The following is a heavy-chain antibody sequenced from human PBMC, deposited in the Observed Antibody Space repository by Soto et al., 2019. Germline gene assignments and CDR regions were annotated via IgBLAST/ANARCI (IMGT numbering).Heavy chain of an antibody. Sequence: ASVKVSCKASGYTFIDYYIHWVRQAPGQGLEWVGWISPRSGGTNYAQQFEGRVTMTRDTSISTAYMELTSLTSDDTAVYYCTKKRGGPFPLDPSGPGTRVPVSP. CDR3: TKKRGGPFPLDP. D-gene: IGHD3-10*01. V-gene: IGHV1-2*02. J-gene: IGHJ5*02. CDR2: ISPRSGGT. CDR1: GYTFIDYY.